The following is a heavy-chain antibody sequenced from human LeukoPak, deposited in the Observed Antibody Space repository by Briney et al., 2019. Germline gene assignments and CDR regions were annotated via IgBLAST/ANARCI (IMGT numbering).Heavy chain of an antibody. D-gene: IGHD4-17*01. V-gene: IGHV4-34*01. Sequence: SETLSLTCAVYGGSFSGYYWSWIRQPPGKGLEWIGEINHSGSTNYNPPLKSRVTISVDTSKNQFSLKLSSVTAADTAVYYCARYDYGDPPWGQGTLVTVSS. CDR2: INHSGST. CDR3: ARYDYGDPP. CDR1: GGSFSGYY. J-gene: IGHJ5*02.